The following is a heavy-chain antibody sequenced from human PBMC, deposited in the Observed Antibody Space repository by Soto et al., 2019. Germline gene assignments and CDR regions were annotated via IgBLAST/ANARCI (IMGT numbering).Heavy chain of an antibody. CDR1: GGTFSSYT. CDR3: ARARTPGYSCYDQEPYYYYYYMDV. J-gene: IGHJ6*03. CDR2: IIPILGIA. Sequence: SVKVSCKASGGTFSSYTISWVRQAPGQGLEWMGRIIPILGIANYAQKFQGRVTITADKSTSTAYMELSSLRSEDTAVYYCARARTPGYSCYDQEPYYYYYYMDVWGKGTTVTVSS. V-gene: IGHV1-69*02. D-gene: IGHD5-12*01.